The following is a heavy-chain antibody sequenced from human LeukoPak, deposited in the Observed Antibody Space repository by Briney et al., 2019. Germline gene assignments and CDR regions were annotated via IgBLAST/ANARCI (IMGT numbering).Heavy chain of an antibody. CDR3: ARGWTTVTTPLDY. D-gene: IGHD4-17*01. CDR1: GGSFSGYY. Sequence: SETLSLTCAVYGGSFSGYYWSWIRQPPGKGLEWIGEINHSGSTNYNPSLKSRVTISVDKSKNQFSLKLSSVTAADTAVYYCARGWTTVTTPLDYWGQGTLVTVSS. CDR2: INHSGST. J-gene: IGHJ4*02. V-gene: IGHV4-34*01.